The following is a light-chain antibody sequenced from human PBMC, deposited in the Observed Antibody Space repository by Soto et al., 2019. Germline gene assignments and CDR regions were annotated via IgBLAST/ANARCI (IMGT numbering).Light chain of an antibody. CDR1: QSVLYSSNNKNY. CDR2: WAS. CDR3: QQYYSTPLT. Sequence: DIVLTQSPDSLAVSLGERATINCKSSQSVLYSSNNKNYLAWYQQKPGQPPKLLIYWASTRESGVPDRFSGRGAGTDFPPNIHSLQAEDVAVYYCQQYYSTPLTFGGGTKVEIK. V-gene: IGKV4-1*01. J-gene: IGKJ4*01.